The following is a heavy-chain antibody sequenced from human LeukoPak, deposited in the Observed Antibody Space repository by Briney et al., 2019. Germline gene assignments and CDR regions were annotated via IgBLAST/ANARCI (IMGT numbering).Heavy chain of an antibody. CDR1: GFTFSSYA. CDR3: ARWGDGSKLDY. Sequence: GGSPRLSCAASGFTFSSYAMSWVRQAPGKGLEWVSAISGSGGSTYYADSVKGRFTISRDNSKDTLYLQMNSLRVEDTAVYYCARWGDGSKLDYWGQGTLVTVSS. D-gene: IGHD2-21*02. CDR2: ISGSGGST. J-gene: IGHJ4*02. V-gene: IGHV3-23*01.